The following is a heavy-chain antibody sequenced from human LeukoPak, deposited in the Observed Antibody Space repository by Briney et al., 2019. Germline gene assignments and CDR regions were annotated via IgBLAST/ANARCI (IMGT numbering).Heavy chain of an antibody. J-gene: IGHJ4*02. D-gene: IGHD3-22*01. CDR3: AREAPHYYDSSGYFELFDY. CDR2: IYTSGST. Sequence: PSETLSLTCTVSGGSISSGSYYWSWIRQPAGKGLEWIGRIYTSGSTNYNPFLKSRVTISVDSSKNQFSLKLSSVTAADTAEYYCAREAPHYYDSSGYFELFDYWGQGTLVTVSS. V-gene: IGHV4-61*02. CDR1: GGSISSGSYY.